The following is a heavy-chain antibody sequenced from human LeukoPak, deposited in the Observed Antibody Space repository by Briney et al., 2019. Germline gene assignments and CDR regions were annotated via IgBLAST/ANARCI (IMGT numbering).Heavy chain of an antibody. V-gene: IGHV1-2*06. Sequence: GASVKVSCKASGYTLTGYYMHWVRQAPGQGLEWMGRINPNSGGTNYAQKFQGRVTMTRDTSISTAYMELSRLRSDDTAVYYCARSMVRGVSPFLAFDIWGQGTMVTVSS. CDR2: INPNSGGT. J-gene: IGHJ3*02. D-gene: IGHD3-10*01. CDR3: ARSMVRGVSPFLAFDI. CDR1: GYTLTGYY.